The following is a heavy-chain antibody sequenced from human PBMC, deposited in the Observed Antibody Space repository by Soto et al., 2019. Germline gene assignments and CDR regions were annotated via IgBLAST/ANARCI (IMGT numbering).Heavy chain of an antibody. D-gene: IGHD6-19*01. J-gene: IGHJ5*02. CDR3: ARGVGGSGLNWFDP. Sequence: SETLSLPCTFSGSSNIGYYRTWLRQSPERGLEWIGYIHYSGSANYNPSLNSRLTMSVDRSKSQFSMKLASVTAAGTAVYYCARGVGGSGLNWFDPWGQGTLVTVSS. CDR2: IHYSGSA. CDR1: GSSNIGYY. V-gene: IGHV4-59*12.